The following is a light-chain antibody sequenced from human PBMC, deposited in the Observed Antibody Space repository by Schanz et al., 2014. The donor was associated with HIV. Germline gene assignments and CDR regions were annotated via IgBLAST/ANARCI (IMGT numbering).Light chain of an antibody. Sequence: EIVLTQSPGTLSLSPGERATLSCRASQSVSSSYLAWYHQKPGQAPRLLMYGASTRDTGIPARFSGSGSGTDFTLTISSLEPEDIAVYYCQQYASSTPGTFGQGTKVEIK. J-gene: IGKJ1*01. CDR1: QSVSSSY. CDR2: GAS. V-gene: IGKV3-20*01. CDR3: QQYASSTPGT.